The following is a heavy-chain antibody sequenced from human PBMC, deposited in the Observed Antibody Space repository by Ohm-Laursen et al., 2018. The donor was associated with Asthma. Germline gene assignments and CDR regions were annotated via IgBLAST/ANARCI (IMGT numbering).Heavy chain of an antibody. CDR2: GGSYYDGGLK. D-gene: IGHD3-3*01. V-gene: IGHV3-30-3*01. Sequence: SLRLSCAASGFTFRSYAMHWVRQAPGKGLEWVAVGGSYYDGGLKYYADSANGRFTVSRDDSKNTLYPQMNSLRPDDTAVYYCARDVMEWYLPAFDFWGQGTLVTVSS. J-gene: IGHJ4*02. CDR3: ARDVMEWYLPAFDF. CDR1: GFTFRSYA.